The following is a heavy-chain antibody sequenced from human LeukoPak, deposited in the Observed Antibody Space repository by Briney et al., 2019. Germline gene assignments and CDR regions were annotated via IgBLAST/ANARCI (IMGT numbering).Heavy chain of an antibody. CDR2: INHSGST. J-gene: IGHJ4*02. Sequence: PSETLSLTCTVSGGSISSSSYYWGWIRQPPGKGLEWIGEINHSGSTNYNPSLKSRVTISVDTSKNQFSLKLSSVTAADTAVYYCARTRGLWFGELGPFDYWGQGTLVTVSS. CDR3: ARTRGLWFGELGPFDY. V-gene: IGHV4-39*07. CDR1: GGSISSSSYY. D-gene: IGHD3-10*01.